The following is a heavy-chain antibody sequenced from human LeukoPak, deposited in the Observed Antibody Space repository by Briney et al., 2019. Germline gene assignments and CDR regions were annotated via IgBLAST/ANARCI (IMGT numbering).Heavy chain of an antibody. Sequence: SLRLPCVPSGFTLSRYAISWVRQAPGKGLEWVSAISGSVGSTYYADSVKGRCTISRYNSKNTLYLQMNSLRAEDTAVYYCAKVLAYYYDSSGQVGKYDAFDIWGQGTMVTVSS. D-gene: IGHD3-22*01. CDR3: AKVLAYYYDSSGQVGKYDAFDI. J-gene: IGHJ3*02. CDR2: ISGSVGST. V-gene: IGHV3-23*01. CDR1: GFTLSRYA.